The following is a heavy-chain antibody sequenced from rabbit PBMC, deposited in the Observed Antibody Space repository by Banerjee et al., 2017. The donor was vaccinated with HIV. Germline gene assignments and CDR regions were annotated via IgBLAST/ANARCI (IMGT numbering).Heavy chain of an antibody. V-gene: IGHV1S40*01. CDR2: INTSSGNT. J-gene: IGHJ4*01. D-gene: IGHD3-1*01. CDR1: GFDISGYH. Sequence: QQLEESGGDLVKPGASLTLTCTASGFDISGYHICWVRQAPGKGLEWIACINTSSGNTVYASWAKGPFTISKTSSTTVTLQMTSLTAADTATYFCARDWNDGAFNLWGPGTLVTVS. CDR3: ARDWNDGAFNL.